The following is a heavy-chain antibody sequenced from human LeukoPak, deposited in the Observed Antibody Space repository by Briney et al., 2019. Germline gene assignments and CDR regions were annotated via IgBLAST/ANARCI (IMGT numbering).Heavy chain of an antibody. CDR2: IYYSGST. Sequence: PSETLSLTCTVSGGSISSGGYYWSWIRQHPGTGLEWIGYIYYSGSTYYNPSLKSRVTISVGTSKNQFSLKLSSVTAADTAVYYCARERNRYYGIDYWGQGTLVTVSS. J-gene: IGHJ4*02. CDR1: GGSISSGGYY. V-gene: IGHV4-31*03. D-gene: IGHD3-10*01. CDR3: ARERNRYYGIDY.